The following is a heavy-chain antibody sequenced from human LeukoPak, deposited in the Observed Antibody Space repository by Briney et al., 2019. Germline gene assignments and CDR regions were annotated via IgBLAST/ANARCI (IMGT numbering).Heavy chain of an antibody. Sequence: GGSLRLSCAASGFTFSSYSMNWVRQAPGKGLEWVSSISSSSSYIYYADSVKGRFTISRDNAKNSLYPQMNSLRAEDTAVYYCARDPGYSYGSNPYGMDVWGQGTTVTVSS. CDR1: GFTFSSYS. D-gene: IGHD5-18*01. CDR2: ISSSSSYI. J-gene: IGHJ6*02. CDR3: ARDPGYSYGSNPYGMDV. V-gene: IGHV3-21*01.